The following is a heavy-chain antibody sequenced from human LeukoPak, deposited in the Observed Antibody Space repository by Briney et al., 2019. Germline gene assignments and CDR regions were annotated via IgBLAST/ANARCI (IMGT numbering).Heavy chain of an antibody. V-gene: IGHV3-30*03. D-gene: IGHD7-27*01. CDR2: ISYDGSNK. Sequence: GGSLRLSCAASGFIFSTYGLHWVRQAPGKGLEWVAVISYDGSNKYYADSVKGRFTISRDNSKNTLYLQMNSLRAEDTAVYYCARASTGARSPSGYWGQGTLVTVSS. J-gene: IGHJ4*02. CDR1: GFIFSTYG. CDR3: ARASTGARSPSGY.